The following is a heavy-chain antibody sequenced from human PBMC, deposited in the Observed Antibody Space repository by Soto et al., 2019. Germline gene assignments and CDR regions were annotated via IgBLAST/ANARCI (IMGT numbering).Heavy chain of an antibody. D-gene: IGHD3-22*01. CDR2: ISTYNGNT. J-gene: IGHJ4*02. CDR1: GYTFTTYG. V-gene: IGHV1-18*01. Sequence: QVQLVQSGAEVKKPGASVKVSCKASGYTFTTYGMSWVRQAPGQGLDWMGWISTYNGNTKYAESLQGRVTMTTDTTTSTAYMELRSLRSDDTAVYYCARGPTEYYDNSGNYFLDYWGQGTLVTVSS. CDR3: ARGPTEYYDNSGNYFLDY.